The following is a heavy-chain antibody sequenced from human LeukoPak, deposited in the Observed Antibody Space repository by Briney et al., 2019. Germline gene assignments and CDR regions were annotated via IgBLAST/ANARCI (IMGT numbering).Heavy chain of an antibody. J-gene: IGHJ4*02. D-gene: IGHD6-19*01. Sequence: PGRSLRLSCAASGFTFSSYEMNWVRQAPGKGLEWVSYISSSGSTIYYADSVKGRFTISRDNAKNSLYLQMNSLRAEDTAVYYCARSYSSGWYYFDYWGQGTLVTVSS. CDR1: GFTFSSYE. V-gene: IGHV3-48*03. CDR2: ISSSGSTI. CDR3: ARSYSSGWYYFDY.